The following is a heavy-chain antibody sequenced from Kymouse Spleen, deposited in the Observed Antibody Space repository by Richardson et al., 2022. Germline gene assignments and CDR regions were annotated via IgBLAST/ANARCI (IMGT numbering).Heavy chain of an antibody. CDR2: INHSGST. D-gene: IGHD1-26*01. Sequence: QVQLQQWGAGLLKPSETLSLTCAVYGGSFSGYYWSWIRQPPGKGLEWIGEINHSGSTNYNPSLKSRVTISVDTSKNQFSLKLSSVTAADTAVYYCARRVVGATTLFDYWGQGTLVTVSS. V-gene: IGHV4-34*01. J-gene: IGHJ4*02. CDR1: GGSFSGYY. CDR3: ARRVVGATTLFDY.